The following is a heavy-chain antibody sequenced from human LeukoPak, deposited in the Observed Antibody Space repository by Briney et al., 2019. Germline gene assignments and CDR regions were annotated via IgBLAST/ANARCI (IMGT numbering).Heavy chain of an antibody. D-gene: IGHD3-22*01. CDR2: ISGSGGST. V-gene: IGHV3-23*01. CDR1: AFTFSSYA. Sequence: GGSLRLSCAASAFTFSSYAMRWVRQAPGKGLEWVSAISGSGGSTYYADSVKGRFTIFRDNSKNTLYLQMNSLRAEDTAVYYCAKGLWGDSSVNRQDFDYWGQGTLVTVSS. J-gene: IGHJ4*02. CDR3: AKGLWGDSSVNRQDFDY.